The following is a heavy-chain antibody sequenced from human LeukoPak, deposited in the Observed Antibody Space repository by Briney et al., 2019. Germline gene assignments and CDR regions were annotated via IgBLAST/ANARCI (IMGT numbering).Heavy chain of an antibody. CDR3: ARAGYCSSTSCYRFDY. V-gene: IGHV4-59*12. CDR2: IYYSGST. J-gene: IGHJ4*02. D-gene: IGHD2-2*01. Sequence: SETLSLTCTVSGGSISSYYWSWIRQPPGKGLEWIGYIYYSGSTNYNPSLKSRVTISVDTSKNQLSLKLSSVTAADTAVYYCARAGYCSSTSCYRFDYWGQGTLVTVSS. CDR1: GGSISSYY.